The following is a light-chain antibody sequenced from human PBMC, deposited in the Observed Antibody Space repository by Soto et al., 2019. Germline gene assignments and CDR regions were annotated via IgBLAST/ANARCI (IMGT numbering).Light chain of an antibody. V-gene: IGKV3-20*01. Sequence: IVLTQSPGTLSLSPGERATLSCRACQSVSSSYFAWYQQSFGQAPRLLIYGASSRATGIPDRFSGSGSGTDFTLTISRLEPEDFGVCYCGQYGSSSWKFGQGTKV. CDR3: GQYGSSSWK. CDR1: QSVSSSY. CDR2: GAS. J-gene: IGKJ1*01.